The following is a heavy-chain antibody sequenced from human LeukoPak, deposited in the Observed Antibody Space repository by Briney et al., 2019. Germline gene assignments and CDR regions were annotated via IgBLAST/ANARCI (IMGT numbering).Heavy chain of an antibody. D-gene: IGHD3-16*01. Sequence: GGSLRLSCAASGFTFSSYAMHWVRQAPGKGLDWVAVISYDESDEYYADSVKGRFIISRDNSKNTLYLQMNSLRAEDTAVYYCVTPQHHYAGMGFYYYGMDVWGQGTTVTVSS. CDR3: VTPQHHYAGMGFYYYGMDV. CDR1: GFTFSSYA. V-gene: IGHV3-30-3*01. J-gene: IGHJ6*02. CDR2: ISYDESDE.